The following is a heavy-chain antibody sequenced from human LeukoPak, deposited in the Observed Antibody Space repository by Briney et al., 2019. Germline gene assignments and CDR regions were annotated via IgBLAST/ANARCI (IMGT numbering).Heavy chain of an antibody. D-gene: IGHD3-3*01. CDR3: ARGIYDFWSGYYPYYYYGMDV. J-gene: IGHJ6*02. V-gene: IGHV3-21*01. CDR2: ISSSSSYI. CDR1: GFTFSSYS. Sequence: GGSLRLSCAASGFTFSSYSMNWVRQAPGKGLEWVSSISSSSSYIYYADSVKGRFTISRDNAKNSLYLQMNSLRAEDTAVYYCARGIYDFWSGYYPYYYYGMDVWGQGTTVTVSS.